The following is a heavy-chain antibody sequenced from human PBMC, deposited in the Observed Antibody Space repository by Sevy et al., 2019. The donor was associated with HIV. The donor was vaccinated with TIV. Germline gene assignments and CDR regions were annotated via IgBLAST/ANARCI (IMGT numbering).Heavy chain of an antibody. J-gene: IGHJ4*02. CDR2: ISYDGSRK. V-gene: IGHV3-30*14. CDR1: GFTFSSYT. CDR3: ARDLALSGSYSWLAY. Sequence: GGSLRLSCGASGFTFSSYTMHWVRQAPGKGLEWVAFISYDGSRKYYADSVKGRFTISRDNSKNTLYLQMNNLRAEDTAVFYCARDLALSGSYSWLAYWGQGTLVTVSS. D-gene: IGHD1-26*01.